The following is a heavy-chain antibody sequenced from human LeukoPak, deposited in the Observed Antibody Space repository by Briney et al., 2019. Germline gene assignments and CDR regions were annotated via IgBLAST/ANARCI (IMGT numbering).Heavy chain of an antibody. CDR2: IKQDGSEK. CDR3: ASYNWNYNWFDP. Sequence: GGSLRLSCAASGFTFSSYWMSWVRQAPGKGLEWVANIKQDGSEKYYVDSVKGRFTISRDNAKTSLFLQMNSLRAEDTAVYYCASYNWNYNWFDPWGQGTLVTVSS. CDR1: GFTFSSYW. J-gene: IGHJ5*02. V-gene: IGHV3-7*01. D-gene: IGHD1-7*01.